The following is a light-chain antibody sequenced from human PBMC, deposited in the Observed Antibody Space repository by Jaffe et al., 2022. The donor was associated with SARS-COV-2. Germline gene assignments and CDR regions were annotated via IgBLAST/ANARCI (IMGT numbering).Light chain of an antibody. CDR3: ALYMGSGVWV. CDR1: SGSVSTTNY. Sequence: QTVVTQEPSFSVSPGGTVTLTCGLSSGSVSTTNYPTWYQQTPGQAPRTLIYITDTRSSGVPDRFSGSILGNKAALTITGAQADDESDYYCALYMGSGVWVFGGGTKLTVL. J-gene: IGLJ3*02. V-gene: IGLV8-61*01. CDR2: ITD.